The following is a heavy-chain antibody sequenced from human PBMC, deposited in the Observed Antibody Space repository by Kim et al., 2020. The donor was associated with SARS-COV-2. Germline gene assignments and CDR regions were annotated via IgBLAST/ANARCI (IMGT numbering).Heavy chain of an antibody. V-gene: IGHV3-30*04. CDR1: GFTFSSYA. CDR3: ARPVLRYFDWAPFDI. J-gene: IGHJ3*02. Sequence: GGSLRLSCAASGFTFSSYAMHWVRQAPGKGLEWVAVISYDGSNKYYADSVKGRFTISRDNSKNTLYLQMNSLRAEDTAVYYCARPVLRYFDWAPFDIWG. CDR2: ISYDGSNK. D-gene: IGHD3-9*01.